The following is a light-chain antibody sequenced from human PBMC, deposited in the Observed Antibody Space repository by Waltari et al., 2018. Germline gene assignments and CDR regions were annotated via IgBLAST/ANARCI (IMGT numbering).Light chain of an antibody. V-gene: IGKV4-1*01. CDR1: QSVLYSSNNKNY. Sequence: DIVMTQSPDSLAVSLGERASINCKSSQSVLYSSNNKNYLAWYQQKPGQPPKLLIYWASTRESGVPGRFSGSGSGTDFTLTISGLQAEDVAVYYCQQYYSTPNTFGQGTKLEIK. J-gene: IGKJ2*01. CDR3: QQYYSTPNT. CDR2: WAS.